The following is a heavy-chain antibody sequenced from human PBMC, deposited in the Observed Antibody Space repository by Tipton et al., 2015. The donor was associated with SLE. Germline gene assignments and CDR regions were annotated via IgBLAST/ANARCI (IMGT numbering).Heavy chain of an antibody. Sequence: TLSLTCAVYSGSFSGYYRSWIRQPPGKGLEWIGEINHSGSTNYKPSLKSRVTISVDTSKNQFSLKLSSVTAADTAIYYCASGILTGNAAFDTWGPGTMVTVSS. J-gene: IGHJ3*02. CDR1: SGSFSGYY. CDR2: INHSGST. V-gene: IGHV4-34*01. CDR3: ASGILTGNAAFDT. D-gene: IGHD3-9*01.